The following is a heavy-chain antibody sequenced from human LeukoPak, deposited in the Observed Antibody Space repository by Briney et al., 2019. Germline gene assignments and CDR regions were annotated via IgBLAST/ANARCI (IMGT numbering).Heavy chain of an antibody. CDR3: TGEGRTSGGYVGGVYYNYGMDV. CDR2: ISSSGSTI. D-gene: IGHD5-12*01. J-gene: IGHJ6*02. CDR1: GFTFSSYE. Sequence: GGSLRLSCAVSGFTFSSYEMNWVRQAPGKGLEWVSYISSSGSTIYYADSVKGRFTISRDNATNSLYLHMNSLRAEDTAVYYFTGEGRTSGGYVGGVYYNYGMDVWGQGTTVTVSS. V-gene: IGHV3-48*03.